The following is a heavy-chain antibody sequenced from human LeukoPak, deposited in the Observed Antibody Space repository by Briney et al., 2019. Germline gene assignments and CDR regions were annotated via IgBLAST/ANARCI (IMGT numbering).Heavy chain of an antibody. J-gene: IGHJ5*02. CDR1: GGTFSSYA. Sequence: SVKVSCKASGGTFSSYAISWVRQAPGQGLEWMGGIIPIFGTENYAQKFQGRVTITGDESTSTAYMELSSLRSEDTAVYYCARALPESVSGYDLGWFDPWGQGTLVTVSS. CDR2: IIPIFGTE. V-gene: IGHV1-69*01. D-gene: IGHD5-12*01. CDR3: ARALPESVSGYDLGWFDP.